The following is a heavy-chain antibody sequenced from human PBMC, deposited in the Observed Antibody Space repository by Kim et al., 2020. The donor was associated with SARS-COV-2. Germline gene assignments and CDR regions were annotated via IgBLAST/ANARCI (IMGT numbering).Heavy chain of an antibody. CDR2: IGPYGRVT. Sequence: GGSLRLSCSASGFTFTTYYMHWVRQAPGKGLEYVSVIGPYGRVTKYTDSVKGRFIISRDNSRNTLYLQMNSLRADDTAIYYCVRGYGGDSAYWDQGIVVTVSS. CDR3: VRGYGGDSAY. CDR1: GFTFTTYY. V-gene: IGHV3-64D*06. D-gene: IGHD2-21*01. J-gene: IGHJ4*02.